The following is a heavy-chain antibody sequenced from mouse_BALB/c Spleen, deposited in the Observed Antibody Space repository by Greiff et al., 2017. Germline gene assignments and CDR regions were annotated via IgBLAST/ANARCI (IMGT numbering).Heavy chain of an antibody. CDR2: ISSGSSTI. D-gene: IGHD1-1*01. V-gene: IGHV5-17*02. CDR1: GFTFSSFG. Sequence: EVKVVESGGGLVQPGGSRKLSCAASGFTFSSFGMHWVRQAPEKGLEWVAYISSGSSTIYYADTVKGRFTISRDNPKNTLFLQMTSLRSEDTAMYYCARGWDYGSSYVTWFAYWGQGTLVTVSA. J-gene: IGHJ3*01. CDR3: ARGWDYGSSYVTWFAY.